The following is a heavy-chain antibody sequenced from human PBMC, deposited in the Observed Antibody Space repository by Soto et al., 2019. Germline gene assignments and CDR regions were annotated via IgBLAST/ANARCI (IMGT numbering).Heavy chain of an antibody. CDR2: ISWNSGSI. CDR1: GFTFDDYA. Sequence: EVPLVESGGGLVQPGRSLRLSCAASGFTFDDYAMHWVRQAPGKGLEWVSGISWNSGSIGYADSVKGRFTISRDNAKNSLYLQMNSLRSEDTALYYCAKDMGYDLSPLGYFDYWGQGTLVTVSS. D-gene: IGHD5-12*01. V-gene: IGHV3-9*01. J-gene: IGHJ4*02. CDR3: AKDMGYDLSPLGYFDY.